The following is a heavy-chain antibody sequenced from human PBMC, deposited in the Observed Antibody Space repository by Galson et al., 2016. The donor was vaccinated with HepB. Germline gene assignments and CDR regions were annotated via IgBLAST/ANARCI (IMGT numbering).Heavy chain of an antibody. CDR3: ARGHRYSYVES. V-gene: IGHV1-2*02. Sequence: SVKVSCKASGYSLTSYYMHWIRQAPGQGLEWMGWISPKSGDTNYVQKFQGRVTMTTDTSISTAYMEVRRLRSDDTAVYYCARGHRYSYVESWGQGTLVTVSS. CDR2: ISPKSGDT. J-gene: IGHJ4*02. CDR1: GYSLTSYY. D-gene: IGHD5-18*01.